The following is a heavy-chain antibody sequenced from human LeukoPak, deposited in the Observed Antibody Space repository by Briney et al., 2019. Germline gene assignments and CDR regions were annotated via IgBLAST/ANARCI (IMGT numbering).Heavy chain of an antibody. D-gene: IGHD3-9*01. CDR3: ARNYPDGGGGRYFDWLPVF. J-gene: IGHJ4*02. Sequence: GGSLRLSCAASGLTFSSYGMHWVRQAPGKGLEWVAVISYDGSNKYYADSVKGRFTISRDNAKNSLYLQMNSLRVEDTALYYCARNYPDGGGGRYFDWLPVFWGQGTLVTVSS. V-gene: IGHV3-30*03. CDR2: ISYDGSNK. CDR1: GLTFSSYG.